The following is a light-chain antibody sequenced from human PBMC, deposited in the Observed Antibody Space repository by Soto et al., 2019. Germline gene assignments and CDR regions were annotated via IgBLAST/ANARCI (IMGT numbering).Light chain of an antibody. CDR3: SSYTSSSTLE. V-gene: IGLV2-14*01. Sequence: QSALTQPASVSGSPGQSITISCTGTSSDVGGYNCVSWYQQEPGKAPKLMIYGVTNRPSGVSNRFSGSKSGNTASLTISGLQADDEADYYCSSYTSSSTLEFGGGTQLTV. CDR2: GVT. J-gene: IGLJ2*01. CDR1: SSDVGGYNC.